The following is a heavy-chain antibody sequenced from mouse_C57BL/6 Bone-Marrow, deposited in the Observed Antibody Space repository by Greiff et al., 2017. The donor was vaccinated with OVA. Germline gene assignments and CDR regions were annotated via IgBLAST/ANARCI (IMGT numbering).Heavy chain of an antibody. V-gene: IGHV5-2*01. Sequence: EVKLMESGGGLVQPGESLKLSCEATEYTFPSHDMSWVRQTPEKRLEWVAAINSDGGSTYYPDTLERRCIISRDNTKKTLYLQMSSLRSEDTALYNSARQKLGYGSRYFRFAYWGQGTLRTVSS. CDR2: INSDGGST. CDR3: ARQKLGYGSRYFRFAY. J-gene: IGHJ2*01. D-gene: IGHD1-1*01. CDR1: EYTFPSHD.